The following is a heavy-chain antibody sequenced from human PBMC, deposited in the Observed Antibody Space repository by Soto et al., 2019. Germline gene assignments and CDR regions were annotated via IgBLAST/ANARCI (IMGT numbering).Heavy chain of an antibody. V-gene: IGHV1-69*13. D-gene: IGHD2-15*01. J-gene: IGHJ6*02. CDR1: GGTFSSYA. Sequence: GDSVKVYCKAPGGTFSSYAISWVRQAPGQGLEWMGGIIPIFGTANYAQKFQGRVTITADESTSTGYMELSSLRSEDTAVYYCARSQGGSISLEFYDDHCDVKDVPSQRSTDT. CDR2: IIPIFGTA. CDR3: ARSQGGSISLEFYDDHCDVKDV.